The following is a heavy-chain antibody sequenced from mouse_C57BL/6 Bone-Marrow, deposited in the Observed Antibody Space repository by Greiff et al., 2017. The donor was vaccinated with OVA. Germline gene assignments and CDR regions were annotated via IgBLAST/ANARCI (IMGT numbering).Heavy chain of an antibody. V-gene: IGHV7-1*01. D-gene: IGHD2-14*01. CDR3: ARDAGEYDGGPWYFDV. J-gene: IGHJ1*03. CDR1: GFTFSDFY. Sequence: EVQVVESGGGLVQSGRSLRLSCATSGFTFSDFYMEWVRQAPGKGLEWIAASRNKANDYTTEYSASVKGRFIVSRYTSQSILYLQMNALRAEDTAIYYCARDAGEYDGGPWYFDVWGTGTTVTVSS. CDR2: SRNKANDYTT.